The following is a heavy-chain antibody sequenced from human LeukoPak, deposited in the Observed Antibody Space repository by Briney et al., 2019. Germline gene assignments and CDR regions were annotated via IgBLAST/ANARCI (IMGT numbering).Heavy chain of an antibody. Sequence: SETLSLTCAVYGGSFSSYYWGWIRQPPGKGLERIGSIYYSGSTYYNPSLKSRVTISVDTSKNQFSLKLSSVTAADTAVYYCASLPDSSGFDYWGQGTLVTVSS. CDR1: GGSFSSYY. V-gene: IGHV4-39*01. CDR3: ASLPDSSGFDY. D-gene: IGHD3-22*01. J-gene: IGHJ4*02. CDR2: IYYSGST.